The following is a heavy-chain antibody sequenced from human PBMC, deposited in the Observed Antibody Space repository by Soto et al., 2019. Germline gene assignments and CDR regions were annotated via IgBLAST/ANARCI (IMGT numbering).Heavy chain of an antibody. CDR2: IYWDDDK. CDR1: GFSLSTSGVG. J-gene: IGHJ4*02. D-gene: IGHD1-1*01. Sequence: QITLKESGPTLVKPTQTLTLTCTFSGFSLSTSGVGVGWIRQPPGKALEWLALIYWDDDKRYSPSLKSRLTTTKHTAQNQLVLTMTTMDPAATATYYCAPRNTELAYFDYWGQGTPVTVSS. CDR3: APRNTELAYFDY. V-gene: IGHV2-5*02.